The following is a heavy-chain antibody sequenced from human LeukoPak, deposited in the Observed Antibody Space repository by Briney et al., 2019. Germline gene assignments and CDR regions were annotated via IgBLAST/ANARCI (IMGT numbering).Heavy chain of an antibody. D-gene: IGHD6-13*01. V-gene: IGHV3-30*02. CDR2: IRYDGSNK. CDR3: ARGSYSSSWKTFDY. Sequence: GGSLRLSCAASGFTFSSYGMHWVRQAPGKGLEWVAFIRYDGSNKYYADSVKGRFAISRDNSKNTLYLQMNSLRADDTAMYYCARGSYSSSWKTFDYWGQGTLVTVSS. J-gene: IGHJ4*02. CDR1: GFTFSSYG.